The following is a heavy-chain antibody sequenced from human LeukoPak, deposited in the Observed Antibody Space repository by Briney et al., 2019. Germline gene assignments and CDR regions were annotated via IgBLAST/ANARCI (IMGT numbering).Heavy chain of an antibody. CDR2: IKEDGSEK. CDR3: ARGGIAARDRHFDY. D-gene: IGHD6-6*01. CDR1: GFTFSNYW. V-gene: IGHV3-7*03. J-gene: IGHJ4*02. Sequence: PGGSLRLSCAASGFTFSNYWMSWVRQAPGKGLEWVANIKEDGSEKYYVDSVKGRFTISRDNAKNTLYLQMNSLRAEDTAVYYCARGGIAARDRHFDYWGQGTLVTVSS.